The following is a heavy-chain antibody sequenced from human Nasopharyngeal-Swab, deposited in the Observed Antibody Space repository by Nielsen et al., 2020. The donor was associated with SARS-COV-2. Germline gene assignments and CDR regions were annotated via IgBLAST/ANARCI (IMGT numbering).Heavy chain of an antibody. Sequence: WIRQSPSRGLEWLGRTYYRSKWYNDYAESVKSRVTISPDTSKNPVSLQLNSVTPEDAGVYYCARGDWGHFDYWGQGTLVTVSS. V-gene: IGHV6-1*01. D-gene: IGHD7-27*01. CDR2: TYYRSKWYN. CDR3: ARGDWGHFDY. J-gene: IGHJ4*02.